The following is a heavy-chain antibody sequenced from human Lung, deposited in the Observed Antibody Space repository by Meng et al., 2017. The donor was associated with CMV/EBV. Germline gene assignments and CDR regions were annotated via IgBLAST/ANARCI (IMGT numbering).Heavy chain of an antibody. V-gene: IGHV3-23*01. D-gene: IGHD3-22*01. CDR1: GFTFSSYA. CDR2: ISGSGGST. CDR3: AKSYYDSSGYYYN. Sequence: GGPLRSPCAAFGFTFSSYAMSWVRQAPGKGLEWVSAISGSGGSTYYADSVKGRFTISRDNSKNTLYLQMNSLRAEDTAVYYCAKSYYDSSGYYYNWGQGTLVTVSS. J-gene: IGHJ4*02.